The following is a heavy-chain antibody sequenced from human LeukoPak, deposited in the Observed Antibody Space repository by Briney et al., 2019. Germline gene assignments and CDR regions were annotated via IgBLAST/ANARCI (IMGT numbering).Heavy chain of an antibody. Sequence: ASVKVSCKASGYTFTGHYIHWVRQAPGQGLEWMGWINPNSGGAKYVQKFQGRVTLTRDTSISTAYMELSRLRSDGTAVYYCARDERYDSSGYPFDYWGQGTLVTVSS. CDR3: ARDERYDSSGYPFDY. CDR2: INPNSGGA. J-gene: IGHJ4*02. V-gene: IGHV1-2*02. D-gene: IGHD3-22*01. CDR1: GYTFTGHY.